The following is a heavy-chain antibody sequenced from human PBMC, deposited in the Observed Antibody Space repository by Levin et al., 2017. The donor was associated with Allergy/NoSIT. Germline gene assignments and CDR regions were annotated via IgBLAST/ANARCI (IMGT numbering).Heavy chain of an antibody. Sequence: ASVKVSCKASGYTFTSYGISWVRQAPGQGLEWMGWISAYNGNTNYAQKLQGRVTMTTDTSTSTAYMELRSLRSDDTAVYYCARFLDGGVVIAWFDPWGQGTLVTVSS. J-gene: IGHJ5*02. CDR1: GYTFTSYG. D-gene: IGHD3-3*01. CDR3: ARFLDGGVVIAWFDP. CDR2: ISAYNGNT. V-gene: IGHV1-18*01.